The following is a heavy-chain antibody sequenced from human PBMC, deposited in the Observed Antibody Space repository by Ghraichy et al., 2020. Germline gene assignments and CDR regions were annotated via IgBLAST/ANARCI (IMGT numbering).Heavy chain of an antibody. CDR1: GDSIRTHF. J-gene: IGHJ4*02. CDR2: IYTSGTT. Sequence: SQTLSLTCTVSGDSIRTHFWSWIRQPAGKGLEWIGHIYTSGTTNYNPSLKSRVTMSLDTSKNQFSLNLNSVTAADTAVYYCARGTFTHHSNGYYSYFDYWGQGTLVTVSS. D-gene: IGHD3-22*01. CDR3: ARGTFTHHSNGYYSYFDY. V-gene: IGHV4-4*07.